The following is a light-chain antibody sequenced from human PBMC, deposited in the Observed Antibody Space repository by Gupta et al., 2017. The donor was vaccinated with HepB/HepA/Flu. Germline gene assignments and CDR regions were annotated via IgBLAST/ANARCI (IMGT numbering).Light chain of an antibody. J-gene: IGKJ1*01. Sequence: DIQMTQSPSSLSASVGDRVTITCRASEDIRNYLGWFQQKPGNAPKRLIYGAYNLQSGVPSRFSGRGSGTEFSLTISSRQPEDFATYYCRQQNTFPWTFGQGTKVEVK. V-gene: IGKV1-17*01. CDR3: RQQNTFPWT. CDR2: GAY. CDR1: EDIRNY.